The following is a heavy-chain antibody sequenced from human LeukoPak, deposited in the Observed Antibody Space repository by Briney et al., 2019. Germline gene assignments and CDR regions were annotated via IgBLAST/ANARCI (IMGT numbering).Heavy chain of an antibody. V-gene: IGHV4-59*01. Sequence: SETLSLTCTLSGGSTSSYYWSWIRPPPGEGLEWIGYIYYSGSTNYNPSLKSRVTISVDTSKNQFSLKLSSVTAADTAVYYCARGRVVSGWFPFDYWGQGTLVTVSS. CDR1: GGSTSSYY. CDR3: ARGRVVSGWFPFDY. CDR2: IYYSGST. J-gene: IGHJ4*02. D-gene: IGHD6-19*01.